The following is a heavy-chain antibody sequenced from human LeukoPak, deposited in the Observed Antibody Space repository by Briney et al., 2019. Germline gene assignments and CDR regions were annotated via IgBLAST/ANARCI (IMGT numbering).Heavy chain of an antibody. J-gene: IGHJ3*02. Sequence: GGSLRLSCAASGLTFSSYSMNWVRQAPGKGLEWVSSISSGSSYIYYADSVKGRFTISRDNAKNSLYLQMNSLRAEDTAVYYCARDGDWNLAEDAFYIWGQGTMVTVSS. CDR1: GLTFSSYS. D-gene: IGHD1-1*01. V-gene: IGHV3-21*01. CDR3: ARDGDWNLAEDAFYI. CDR2: ISSGSSYI.